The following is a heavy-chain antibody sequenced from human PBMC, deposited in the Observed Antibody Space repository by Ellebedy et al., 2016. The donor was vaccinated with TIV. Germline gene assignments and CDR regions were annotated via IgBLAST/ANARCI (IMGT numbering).Heavy chain of an antibody. CDR2: IKSDGSGT. V-gene: IGHV3-74*01. Sequence: GESLKISXAVSGFTFSGYWMHWVRQPPGKGLVWVSRIKSDGSGTTYADSVKGRFTISRDNAKNTMYLQMNSLRAEDTAVYYCARGTGSDQLRFGMDVWGQGTTVTVS. D-gene: IGHD3/OR15-3a*01. CDR3: ARGTGSDQLRFGMDV. CDR1: GFTFSGYW. J-gene: IGHJ6*02.